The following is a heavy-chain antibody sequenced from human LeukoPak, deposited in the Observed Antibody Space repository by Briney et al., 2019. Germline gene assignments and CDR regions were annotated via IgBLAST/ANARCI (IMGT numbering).Heavy chain of an antibody. CDR2: VSAYTGIT. CDR1: GYTFTSYA. J-gene: IGHJ4*02. CDR3: ARDVSPPYGDYEIDY. V-gene: IGHV1-18*01. Sequence: ASVKVSCKTSGYTFTSYAISWVRQAPGQGLEWMGWVSAYTGITNYAQKLQGRVTMTTDTSTNAAYMELRSLRSDDTAVYYCARDVSPPYGDYEIDYWGQGILVTVSA. D-gene: IGHD4-17*01.